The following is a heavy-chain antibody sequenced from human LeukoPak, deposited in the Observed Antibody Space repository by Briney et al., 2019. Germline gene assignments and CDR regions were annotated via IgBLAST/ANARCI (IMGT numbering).Heavy chain of an antibody. D-gene: IGHD3-22*01. J-gene: IGHJ4*02. CDR1: GYTFTGYY. Sequence: ASVKVSCKASGYTFTGYYMHWVRQAPGQGLEWMGWINPNSGGTNYAQKFQGRVTMTRDTSISTAYMELRSLRSDDTAVYYCARDRYYDSSGYSGYWGQGTLVTVSS. CDR2: INPNSGGT. V-gene: IGHV1-2*02. CDR3: ARDRYYDSSGYSGY.